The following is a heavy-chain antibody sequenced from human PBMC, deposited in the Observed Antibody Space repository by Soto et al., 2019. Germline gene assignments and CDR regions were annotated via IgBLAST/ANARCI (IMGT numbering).Heavy chain of an antibody. CDR1: GGSFSGYY. CDR2: IKHSGST. J-gene: IGHJ6*02. Sequence: SETLSLTCAVYGGSFSGYYWSWIRQPPGKGLEWIGEIKHSGSTNYNPSLKSRVTISVDTSKKQFSLKLNSVTAADTAVYYCATGRGAENTFYYSFGMDVWGQGTTVTVSS. D-gene: IGHD3-16*01. V-gene: IGHV4-34*01. CDR3: ATGRGAENTFYYSFGMDV.